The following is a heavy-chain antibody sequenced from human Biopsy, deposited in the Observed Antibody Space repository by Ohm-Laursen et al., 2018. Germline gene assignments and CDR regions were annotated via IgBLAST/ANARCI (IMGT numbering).Heavy chain of an antibody. CDR3: VGGQRGPPIGVTVPGDAFDL. CDR2: RIPYFNTI. V-gene: IGHV1-69*13. J-gene: IGHJ3*01. CDR1: GVTFDTYA. Sequence: SVKVSCKASGVTFDTYAFGWVRQAPGQGLEWMGGRIPYFNTIYYARNFQDRAVITADRAARTTDMQLSGLRPDDTAVYYCVGGQRGPPIGVTVPGDAFDLWGPGTMVTVSP. D-gene: IGHD2/OR15-2a*01.